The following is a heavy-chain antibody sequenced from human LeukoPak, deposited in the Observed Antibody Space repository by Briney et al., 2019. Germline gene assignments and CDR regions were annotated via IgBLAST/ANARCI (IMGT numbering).Heavy chain of an antibody. CDR2: IYYSGST. J-gene: IGHJ4*02. D-gene: IGHD5-12*01. CDR3: VTGFGWLPDY. V-gene: IGHV4-59*11. Sequence: SETLSLTCTVSGGSISSHYWSWIRQPPGKGLEWIGYIYYSGSTNYNPTLRSRVTISVDTSENQFSLKLSSVTAADTAVYYCVTGFGWLPDYWGQGTPVTVSS. CDR1: GGSISSHY.